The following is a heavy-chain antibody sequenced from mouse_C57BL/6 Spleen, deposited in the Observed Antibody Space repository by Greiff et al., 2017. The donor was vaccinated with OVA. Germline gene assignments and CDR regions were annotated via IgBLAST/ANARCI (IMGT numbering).Heavy chain of an antibody. CDR3: ARKGYDDAMDY. J-gene: IGHJ4*01. CDR2: SYWDDDK. Sequence: ESGPGILQSSQTLSLTCSFSGFSLSTAGMGVSWIRQPSGKGLEWLAHSYWDDDKRYNPFLKSRLTISKDTSRNQVFLKITSVDTADTATYYCARKGYDDAMDYWGQGTSVTVSS. V-gene: IGHV8-12*01. D-gene: IGHD2-2*01. CDR1: GFSLSTAGMG.